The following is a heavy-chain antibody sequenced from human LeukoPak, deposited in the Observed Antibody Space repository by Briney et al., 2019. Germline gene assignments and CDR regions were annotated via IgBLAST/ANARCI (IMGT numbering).Heavy chain of an antibody. V-gene: IGHV3-21*01. D-gene: IGHD3-10*01. CDR2: ISSSSSYI. CDR1: GFTFSSYS. J-gene: IGHJ5*02. CDR3: ARDRDYYGSGSSNWFDP. Sequence: PGGSLRLSCAASGFTFSSYSMTWVRQAPGKGLEWVSSISSSSSYIYYADSVKGRFTISRDNAKNSLYLQMNSLRAEDTAVYYCARDRDYYGSGSSNWFDPWGQGTLVTVSS.